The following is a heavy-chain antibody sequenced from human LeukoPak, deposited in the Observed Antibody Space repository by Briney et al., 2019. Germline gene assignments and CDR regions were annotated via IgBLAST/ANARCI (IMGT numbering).Heavy chain of an antibody. CDR2: IRSKTYGGTT. CDR1: GFTFSSYA. J-gene: IGHJ5*02. V-gene: IGHV3-49*03. CDR3: TRVRGAIFGVSGS. Sequence: GGSLRLSCAASGFTFSSYAMSWFRQAPGKGLEWVGFIRSKTYGGTTEYAASVKGRFTISRDDSKSIAYLQMNSLKSEDTAVYYCTRVRGAIFGVSGSWGQGTPVTVSS. D-gene: IGHD3-3*01.